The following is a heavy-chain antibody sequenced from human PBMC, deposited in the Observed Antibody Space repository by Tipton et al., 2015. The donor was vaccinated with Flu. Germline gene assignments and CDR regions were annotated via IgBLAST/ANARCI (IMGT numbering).Heavy chain of an antibody. CDR2: ISGGGGTT. Sequence: SLRLSCAASGFTFSRYAMSWVRQAPGKGLEWVSSISGGGGTTYFADSAKGRFTISRDNSKNTLYLQMNSLRAEDTAVYFCAKVIPELVAGLDYWGQGTLVTVSS. CDR1: GFTFSRYA. CDR3: AKVIPELVAGLDY. V-gene: IGHV3-23*01. J-gene: IGHJ4*02. D-gene: IGHD6-19*01.